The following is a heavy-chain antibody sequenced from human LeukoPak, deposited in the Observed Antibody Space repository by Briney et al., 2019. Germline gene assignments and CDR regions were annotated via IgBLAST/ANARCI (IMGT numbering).Heavy chain of an antibody. J-gene: IGHJ3*02. CDR3: ARDPRHSGSYGKAFDI. CDR2: ISSSGSTI. D-gene: IGHD1-26*01. Sequence: PGGSLRLSCVVSGFTFSDYYMSLIRQAPGKGLEWVSYISSSGSTIYYADSVKGRFTISRDNAKNSLYLQMNSLRAEDTAVYYCARDPRHSGSYGKAFDIWGQGTMVTVSS. CDR1: GFTFSDYY. V-gene: IGHV3-11*04.